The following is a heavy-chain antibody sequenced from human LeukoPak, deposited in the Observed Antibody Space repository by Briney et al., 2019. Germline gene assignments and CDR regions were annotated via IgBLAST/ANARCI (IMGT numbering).Heavy chain of an antibody. D-gene: IGHD2-2*01. CDR2: INPNSGDT. J-gene: IGHJ3*02. CDR3: ARDLLVVPAAISAFDI. Sequence: ASVKVSCKASGYTFTGYYIHWVRQAPGQGLEWMGWINPNSGDTNYAQKFQGRVTMTRDKSISTAYMELSRLRSDDTAVYYCARDLLVVPAAISAFDIWGQGTMVTVSS. CDR1: GYTFTGYY. V-gene: IGHV1-2*02.